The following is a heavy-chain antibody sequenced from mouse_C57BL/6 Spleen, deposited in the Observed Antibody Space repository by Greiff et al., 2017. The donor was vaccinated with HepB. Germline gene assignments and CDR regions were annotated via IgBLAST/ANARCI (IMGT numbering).Heavy chain of an antibody. V-gene: IGHV1-82*01. CDR1: GYAFSSSW. CDR3: ASWITTVVPGYFDV. J-gene: IGHJ1*03. D-gene: IGHD1-1*01. Sequence: QVQLQQSGPELVKPGASVKISCKASGYAFSSSWMNWVKQRPGKGLEWIGRIYPGDGDTNYNGKFKGKATLTADKSSSTAYMQLSSLTSEDSAVYFCASWITTVVPGYFDVWGTGTTVTVSS. CDR2: IYPGDGDT.